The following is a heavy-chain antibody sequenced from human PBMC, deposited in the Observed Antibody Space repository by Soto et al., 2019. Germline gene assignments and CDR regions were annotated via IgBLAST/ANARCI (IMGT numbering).Heavy chain of an antibody. D-gene: IGHD3-10*01. CDR3: AREYYYVSAPWY. CDR2: ISAYNGNT. V-gene: IGHV1-18*01. Sequence: ASVKVSCKASGYTFTSYGISWVRQAPGQGLEWMGWISAYNGNTNYAQKLQGRVTMTTDTSTSTAYTELRSLRSDDTAVYYCAREYYYVSAPWYGGQGPLVTVSS. CDR1: GYTFTSYG. J-gene: IGHJ4*02.